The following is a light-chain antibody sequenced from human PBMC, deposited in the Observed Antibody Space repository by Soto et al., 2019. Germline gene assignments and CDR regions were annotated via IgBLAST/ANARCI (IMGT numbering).Light chain of an antibody. Sequence: DIQMTQSPSTLSASVGDRVTITCRASQTISNWLAWYRQQSGKAPQLLISKASSFESGVPSRFSGSGSGTEFTLTISSLQPDDFATYYCQQYNSAWTFGQGTKVDIK. CDR3: QQYNSAWT. J-gene: IGKJ1*01. CDR1: QTISNW. CDR2: KAS. V-gene: IGKV1-5*03.